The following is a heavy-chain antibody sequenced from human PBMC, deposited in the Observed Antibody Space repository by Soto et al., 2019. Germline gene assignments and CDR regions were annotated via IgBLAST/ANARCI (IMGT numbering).Heavy chain of an antibody. CDR2: IFSNDDK. J-gene: IGHJ4*02. CDR1: GFSLSNARMG. D-gene: IGHD2-8*01. Sequence: QVTLKESGPVLVKPTETLTLTCTVSGFSLSNARMGVSWIRQPPGKALEWLANIFSNDDKSYSTSLKSRLTISKDTSKCQVLLTMTNMDHVDTATYYCARAAYSTIGVSSSDYWGQGTLVTASS. V-gene: IGHV2-26*01. CDR3: ARAAYSTIGVSSSDY.